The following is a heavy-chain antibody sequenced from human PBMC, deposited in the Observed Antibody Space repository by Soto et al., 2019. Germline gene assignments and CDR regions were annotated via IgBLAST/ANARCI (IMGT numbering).Heavy chain of an antibody. J-gene: IGHJ6*02. CDR1: AFPFSDHG. CDR2: IWFDGMKR. Sequence: QLVDSGGGVVQPGWSLRLACSATPYAFPFSDHGMLWVRQTPGKGLEWLAVIWFDGMKRSYADSVKGRLTVSRDNSENTLYLQLNSLGDEDTGVDSCASSGRGDFTSMGRSFYDELDVWGQGTTVAVSS. D-gene: IGHD5-12*01. CDR3: ASSGRGDFTSMGRSFYDELDV. V-gene: IGHV3-33*01.